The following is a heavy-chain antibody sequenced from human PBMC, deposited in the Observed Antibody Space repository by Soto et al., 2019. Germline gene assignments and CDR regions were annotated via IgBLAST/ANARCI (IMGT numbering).Heavy chain of an antibody. D-gene: IGHD3-22*01. V-gene: IGHV1-8*02. CDR2: MNPNSGNT. CDR1: GYTFTSYG. CDR3: ARAHYYDSRGIAFDI. Sequence: GASVKVSCKASGYTFTSYGINWVRQATGQGLEWMGWMNPNSGNTGYAQKFQGRVTMTRNTSISTAYMELSSLRSEDTAVYYCARAHYYDSRGIAFDIWGQGTMVTVSS. J-gene: IGHJ3*02.